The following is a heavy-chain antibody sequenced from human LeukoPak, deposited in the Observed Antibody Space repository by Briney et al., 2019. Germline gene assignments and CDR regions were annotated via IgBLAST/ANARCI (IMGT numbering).Heavy chain of an antibody. CDR1: GGSISSGGYY. CDR2: INHSGST. J-gene: IGHJ4*02. Sequence: SQTLSLTCTVSGGSISSGGYYWSWIRQPPGKGLEWIGEINHSGSTNYNPSLKSRVTISVDTSKNQFSLKLSSVTAADTAVYYCARVMTTVTDEDYWGQGTLVTVSS. D-gene: IGHD4-17*01. CDR3: ARVMTTVTDEDY. V-gene: IGHV4-30-2*01.